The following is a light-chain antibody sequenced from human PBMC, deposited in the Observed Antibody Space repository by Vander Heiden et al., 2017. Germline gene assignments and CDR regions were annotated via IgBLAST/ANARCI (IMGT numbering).Light chain of an antibody. J-gene: IGLJ1*01. V-gene: IGLV1-40*01. CDR3: QSYDSSLSGSRV. CDR1: SSNIGAGYD. CDR2: GNS. Sequence: QSVPTQPPSVSAAPGQRVTISCTGSSSNIGAGYDVHWYQQLPGTAPKLLIYGNSNRPSGVPDRFSGSKSGTSASLAITGLQAEDEADYYCQSYDSSLSGSRVFGTGTKVTVL.